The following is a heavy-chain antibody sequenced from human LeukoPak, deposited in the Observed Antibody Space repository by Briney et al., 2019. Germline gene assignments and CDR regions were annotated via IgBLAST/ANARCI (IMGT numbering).Heavy chain of an antibody. Sequence: ASVKVSCKASGYTFTGYYMHWVRQAPGQGLEWMGWINPNSGGTNYAQKFQGRVTMTRDTSISTAYMELSRLRSDDTAVYYCASSSPRYCSGGSCYSGWFDPWGQGTLVTVSS. CDR2: INPNSGGT. D-gene: IGHD2-15*01. CDR1: GYTFTGYY. V-gene: IGHV1-2*02. J-gene: IGHJ5*02. CDR3: ASSSPRYCSGGSCYSGWFDP.